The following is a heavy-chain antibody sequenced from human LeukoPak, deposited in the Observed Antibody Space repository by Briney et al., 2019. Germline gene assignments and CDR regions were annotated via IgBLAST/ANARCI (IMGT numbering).Heavy chain of an antibody. J-gene: IGHJ4*02. CDR2: ISSNGGST. CDR3: VKDRIAVAGNAEQEDY. V-gene: IGHV3-64D*06. Sequence: AGGSLRLSCAASGFTFSSYWMNWVRQAPGKGLEYVSAISSNGGSTYYADSVKGRFTISRDNSKNTLYLQMSSLRAEDTAVYYCVKDRIAVAGNAEQEDYWGQGTLVTVSS. CDR1: GFTFSSYW. D-gene: IGHD6-19*01.